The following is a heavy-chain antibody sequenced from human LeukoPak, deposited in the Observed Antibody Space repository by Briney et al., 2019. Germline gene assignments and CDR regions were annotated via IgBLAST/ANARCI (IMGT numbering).Heavy chain of an antibody. J-gene: IGHJ4*02. CDR3: ARGRPGGGY. CDR1: GESFSSYY. CDR2: INHSGST. V-gene: IGHV4-34*01. D-gene: IGHD4-23*01. Sequence: SETLSLTCAVYGESFSSYYWSWIRQPPGKGLEWIGEINHSGSTNYNPSLKSRVTISVDTSKNQFSLKLSSVTAADTAVYYCARGRPGGGYWGQGTLVTVSS.